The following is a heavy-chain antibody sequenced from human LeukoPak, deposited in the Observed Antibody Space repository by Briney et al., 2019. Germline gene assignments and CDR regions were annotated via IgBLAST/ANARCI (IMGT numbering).Heavy chain of an antibody. CDR1: GFTFSDYY. V-gene: IGHV3-11*01. CDR2: ISSSGSTI. Sequence: GGSLRLSCAASGFTFSDYYMSWIRQAPGKGLEWVSYISSSGSTIYYADSVKGRFTISRDNAKNSLYLQMNSLRAEDTAVYYCASYFYYGSGGGPPSDGMDVWGQGTTVTVSS. D-gene: IGHD3-10*01. CDR3: ASYFYYGSGGGPPSDGMDV. J-gene: IGHJ6*02.